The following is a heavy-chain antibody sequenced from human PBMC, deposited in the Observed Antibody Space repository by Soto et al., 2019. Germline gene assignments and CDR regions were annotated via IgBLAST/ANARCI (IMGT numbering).Heavy chain of an antibody. Sequence: LRVSCAPSAFIFSSYTMGWVRQAPGKGLEWVSSISGRGDSTYYADSVKGRFTISRDNSENTLYLQMNNLNAEDTAFYYCGKDRVLFRGGWESFDLWGQGLLVTV. J-gene: IGHJ4*02. V-gene: IGHV3-23*01. D-gene: IGHD6-19*01. CDR1: AFIFSSYT. CDR2: ISGRGDST. CDR3: GKDRVLFRGGWESFDL.